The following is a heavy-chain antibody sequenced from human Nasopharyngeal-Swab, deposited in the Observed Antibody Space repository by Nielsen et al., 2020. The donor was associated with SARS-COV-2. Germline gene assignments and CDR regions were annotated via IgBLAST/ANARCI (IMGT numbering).Heavy chain of an antibody. D-gene: IGHD5-24*01. V-gene: IGHV3-11*04. J-gene: IGHJ5*02. CDR1: GLTFSDYY. CDR3: ARGRRDGYNPNWFDP. CDR2: MSNSGSTI. Sequence: GESLKISCVASGLTFSDYYMSWNPPAPGKGLEWVSYMSNSGSTIYYADSMKGRFTILRDNAKNSLYLQMSGRRAEDTAVYYCARGRRDGYNPNWFDPWGQGTLVTVSS.